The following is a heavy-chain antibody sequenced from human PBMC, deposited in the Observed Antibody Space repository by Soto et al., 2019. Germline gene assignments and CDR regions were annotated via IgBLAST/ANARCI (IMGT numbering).Heavy chain of an antibody. Sequence: ASVKVSCKASGYTLTDFYMHWVRQAPGQDLEWMGCINPNSGETSYAQNFQGRVTMTRDTSISTVYMQLSRLRSDDTALYYRARPPDFGSGYPLNXWGQGTLVTVSX. CDR3: ARPPDFGSGYPLNX. CDR1: GYTLTDFY. V-gene: IGHV1-2*02. D-gene: IGHD3-22*01. CDR2: INPNSGET. J-gene: IGHJ4*02.